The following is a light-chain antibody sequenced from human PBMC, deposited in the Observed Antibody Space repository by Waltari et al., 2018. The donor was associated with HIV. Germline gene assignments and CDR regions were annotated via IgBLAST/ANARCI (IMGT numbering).Light chain of an antibody. V-gene: IGLV1-44*01. CDR1: RSNIGSNA. J-gene: IGLJ3*02. CDR3: AAWDASLNNWV. CDR2: TNN. Sequence: QSVLTQPPSASGTPGQRVTISCSGSRSNIGSNAVTWYQHFPGKAPKLLIHTNNQRPSGVPDRFSGSNSGTSASLAISGLQSEDEADYYCAAWDASLNNWVFGGGTKLTVL.